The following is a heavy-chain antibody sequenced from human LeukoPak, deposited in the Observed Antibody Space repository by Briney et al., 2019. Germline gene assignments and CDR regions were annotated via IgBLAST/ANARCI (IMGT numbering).Heavy chain of an antibody. J-gene: IGHJ6*02. D-gene: IGHD3-3*01. CDR2: ISASGGDT. Sequence: GGSLRLSCAASGFTFSSHAMSWVRQAPGKGLEWVSVISASGGDTYYADSVKGRFSISRDNSKNTLYLQMNSLGAEDTAVYYCARKITIFSYFYAMDVWGQGTTVTVSS. CDR3: ARKITIFSYFYAMDV. V-gene: IGHV3-23*01. CDR1: GFTFSSHA.